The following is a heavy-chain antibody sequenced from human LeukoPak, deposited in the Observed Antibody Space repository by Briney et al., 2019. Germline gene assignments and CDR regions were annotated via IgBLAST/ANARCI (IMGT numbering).Heavy chain of an antibody. Sequence: GGSLRLSCAASVFTFSSYSMIWVRQARWKGLEWVSSISSSSSYIYYADSVKGRFTISRDNAKNSLYLQMNSLRAEDTAVYYCARDKERKELFDYWGQGTLVTVSS. CDR1: VFTFSSYS. J-gene: IGHJ4*02. V-gene: IGHV3-21*01. CDR2: ISSSSSYI. D-gene: IGHD1-26*01. CDR3: ARDKERKELFDY.